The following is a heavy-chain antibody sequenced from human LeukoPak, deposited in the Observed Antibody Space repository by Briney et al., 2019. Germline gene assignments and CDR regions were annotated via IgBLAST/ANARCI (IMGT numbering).Heavy chain of an antibody. CDR1: GYTFTSYY. J-gene: IGHJ4*02. D-gene: IGHD5-24*01. V-gene: IGHV1-46*01. CDR2: INPIGGST. CDR3: ARALRMATIPGVNMNYFDY. Sequence: GSVKVSCKASGYTFTSYYMHWVRQAPGQGLEWMGIINPIGGSTIYAQKFQGRVTMTSDTSTSTVYMELSSLRSEDTAVYYCARALRMATIPGVNMNYFDYWGRGTLVTVSS.